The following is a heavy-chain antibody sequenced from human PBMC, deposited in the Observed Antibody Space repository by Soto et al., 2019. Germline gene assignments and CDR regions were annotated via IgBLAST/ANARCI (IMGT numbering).Heavy chain of an antibody. CDR3: AKSPRGEMATD. D-gene: IGHD5-12*01. CDR1: GYTFINYH. J-gene: IGHJ4*02. V-gene: IGHV1-18*01. Sequence: QVQLVQSEGEVKKPGASVTVSCKASGYTFINYHITWVRQAPGQGLEWKAWINTYNGMTDYAQRFQGRVTMTRDTSTSTAYMELRNLGSDDTAVYFCAKSPRGEMATDWGQGTLVTVSS. CDR2: INTYNGMT.